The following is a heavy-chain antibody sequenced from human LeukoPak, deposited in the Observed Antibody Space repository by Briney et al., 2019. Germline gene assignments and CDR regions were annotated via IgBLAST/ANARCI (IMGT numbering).Heavy chain of an antibody. D-gene: IGHD2-8*01. J-gene: IGHJ4*02. CDR1: GYSFTSYW. CDR3: ARCFCRNGLCYMSVGGY. CDR2: INTNTGNP. V-gene: IGHV7-4-1*02. Sequence: GESLKISCKGSGYSFTSYWIGWVRQMPGKGTEWMGWINTNTGNPTYAQGFTGRFVFSLDTSVSTAYLQISSLKADDTAVYYCARCFCRNGLCYMSVGGYWGQGTLLTVSS.